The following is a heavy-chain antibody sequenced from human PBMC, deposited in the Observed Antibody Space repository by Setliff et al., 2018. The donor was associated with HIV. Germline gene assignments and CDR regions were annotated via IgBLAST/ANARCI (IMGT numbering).Heavy chain of an antibody. Sequence: GASVKVSCKASGYTFSSYGISWVRQAPGQGLEWMGWISPSNGYTDYAQKFRDRVTLTTDTSTSTAYMEIKSLTSDDTAVYYCARDQTGVAAAAFGGGSAWSDEGFDIWGQGTTVTVSS. V-gene: IGHV1-18*01. J-gene: IGHJ3*02. CDR2: ISPSNGYT. CDR3: ARDQTGVAAAAFGGGSAWSDEGFDI. D-gene: IGHD6-13*01. CDR1: GYTFSSYG.